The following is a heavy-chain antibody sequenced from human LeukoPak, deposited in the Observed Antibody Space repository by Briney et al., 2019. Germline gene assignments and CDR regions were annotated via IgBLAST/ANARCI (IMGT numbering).Heavy chain of an antibody. J-gene: IGHJ4*02. D-gene: IGHD3-10*01. CDR2: ISSSSSTI. V-gene: IGHV3-48*04. Sequence: PGGSLRLSCAASGFTFSSYSMNWVRQAPGKGLEWVSHISSSSSTIYYADSVKGRFTISRDNAKNSLYLQMNSLRAEDTAVYYCAKDRDLYGSGCYYFDYWGQGTLVTVSS. CDR1: GFTFSSYS. CDR3: AKDRDLYGSGCYYFDY.